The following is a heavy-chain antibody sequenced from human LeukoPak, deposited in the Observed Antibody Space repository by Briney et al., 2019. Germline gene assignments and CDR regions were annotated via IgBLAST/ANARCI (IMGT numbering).Heavy chain of an antibody. Sequence: GGSLRLSCAASGFTSNNYAMHWVRQAPGKGLERVALISYDGSKKKYADSVKGRFTISRDNSKNTLYLQMNSLRAEDTALFYCAKDNIHCTSSSCYSGNYAMDVWGKGTTVTVSS. V-gene: IGHV3-30*04. CDR1: GFTSNNYA. D-gene: IGHD2-2*01. J-gene: IGHJ6*04. CDR3: AKDNIHCTSSSCYSGNYAMDV. CDR2: ISYDGSKK.